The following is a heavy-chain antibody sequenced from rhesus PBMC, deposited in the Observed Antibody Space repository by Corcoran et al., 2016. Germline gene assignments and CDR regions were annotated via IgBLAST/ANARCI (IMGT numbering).Heavy chain of an antibody. CDR3: AFGSLAGTTRGSLDV. CDR2: ISYDGRKK. Sequence: EVQLVESGGGLVQPGGSLRLSCAASGFTFSSYGMHWVRQAPGKGLEWVAVISYDGRKKYYADSVKDRYTISRDNSKNMLYLQMTNLKLGDTAVYYCAFGSLAGTTRGSLDVWGRGVLVTVSS. CDR1: GFTFSSYG. D-gene: IGHD1-20*01. J-gene: IGHJ5-2*02. V-gene: IGHV3-54*02.